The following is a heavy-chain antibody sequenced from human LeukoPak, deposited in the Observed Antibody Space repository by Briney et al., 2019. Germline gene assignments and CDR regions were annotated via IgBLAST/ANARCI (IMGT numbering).Heavy chain of an antibody. Sequence: SETLSLTCTVSGGSISSYYWSWLRQPPGKGLEWIGYIYYSGSTNYNPSLKSRVTISVDTSKNQFSLKLSSVTAADTAVYYCARRDGYNLPFDYWGQGTLVTVSS. CDR1: GGSISSYY. D-gene: IGHD5-24*01. J-gene: IGHJ4*02. CDR3: ARRDGYNLPFDY. V-gene: IGHV4-59*01. CDR2: IYYSGST.